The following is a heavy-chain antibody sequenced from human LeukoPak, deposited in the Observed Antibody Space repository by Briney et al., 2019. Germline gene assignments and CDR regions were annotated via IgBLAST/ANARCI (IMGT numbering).Heavy chain of an antibody. CDR3: AKALTGNYDFWSGYRIYYYYGMDV. CDR1: GFTFRSHA. V-gene: IGHV3-23*01. Sequence: GGSLRLSCVGSGFTFRSHAMSWVRQAPEKGLEFVSGIYENGGTTYYADSVKGRFSISRDNSKNTLYLQMNSLRAEDTAVYYCAKALTGNYDFWSGYRIYYYYGMDVWGQGTTVTVSS. CDR2: IYENGGTT. J-gene: IGHJ6*02. D-gene: IGHD3-3*01.